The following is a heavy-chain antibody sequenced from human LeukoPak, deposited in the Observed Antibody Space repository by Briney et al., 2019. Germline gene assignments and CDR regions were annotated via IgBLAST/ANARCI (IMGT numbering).Heavy chain of an antibody. V-gene: IGHV3-23*01. CDR1: GFTFSSYS. CDR2: ISGSGSTT. J-gene: IGHJ5*02. D-gene: IGHD2-2*01. Sequence: GGSLRLSCAASGFTFSSYSMNWVRQAPGKGLEWVSAISGSGSTTYYADSVKGRFTISRDNSKNTLYLQMSSLRAEDTAVYYCASRKVPAAIWSGPNWFDPWGQGTLVTVYS. CDR3: ASRKVPAAIWSGPNWFDP.